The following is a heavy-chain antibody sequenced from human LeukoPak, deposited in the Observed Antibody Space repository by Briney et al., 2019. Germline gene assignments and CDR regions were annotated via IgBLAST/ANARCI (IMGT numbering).Heavy chain of an antibody. D-gene: IGHD4-17*01. CDR1: GFMLSGPA. CDR2: INDAGSHI. J-gene: IGHJ4*02. CDR3: ARDPAHYLRYGYFDY. V-gene: IGHV3-21*01. Sequence: GGSLRLSCAASGFMLSGPAMNWVRQAPGKGLEWVSAINDAGSHIYYTDSVKGRFTISRDNAKNSLYLQMNSLRAEDSALYYCARDPAHYLRYGYFDYWGQGTLGTVSS.